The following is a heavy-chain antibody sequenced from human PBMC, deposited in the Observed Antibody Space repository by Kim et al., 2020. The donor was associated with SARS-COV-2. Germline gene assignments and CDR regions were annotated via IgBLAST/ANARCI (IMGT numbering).Heavy chain of an antibody. Sequence: GGSLRLSCAASGFTFSNAWMSWVRQAPGKGLEWVGRIKSKTDGGTTDYAAPVKGRFTISRDDSKNTLYLQMNSLKTEDTAVYYCTTEVRGYDILTGYYPPASPFDYWGQGTIVTVSS. V-gene: IGHV3-15*01. J-gene: IGHJ4*02. CDR1: GFTFSNAW. CDR2: IKSKTDGGTT. D-gene: IGHD3-9*01. CDR3: TTEVRGYDILTGYYPPASPFDY.